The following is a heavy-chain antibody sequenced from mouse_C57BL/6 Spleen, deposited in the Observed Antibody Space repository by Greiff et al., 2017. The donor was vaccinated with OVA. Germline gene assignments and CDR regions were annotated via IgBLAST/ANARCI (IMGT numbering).Heavy chain of an antibody. Sequence: QVQLKQPGAELVKPGASVKMSCKASGYTFTSYWITWVKQRPGQGLAWIGDIYPGSGSTNYNEKFKSKATLTVDTASSTAYMQLSSLTSEDSAVYYCARERYEYDWYFDVWGTGTTVTVSS. CDR1: GYTFTSYW. V-gene: IGHV1-55*01. CDR2: IYPGSGST. D-gene: IGHD2-4*01. CDR3: ARERYEYDWYFDV. J-gene: IGHJ1*03.